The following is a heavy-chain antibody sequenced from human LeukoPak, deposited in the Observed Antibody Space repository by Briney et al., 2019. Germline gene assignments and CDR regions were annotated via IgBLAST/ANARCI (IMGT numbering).Heavy chain of an antibody. Sequence: SVKVSCKASGGTFSSYAISWVRQAPGQGLEWMGGIIPIFGTANYAQKFQGRVTITTDESTSTAYMELSSLRSEDTAVYYCAAGRANYYYYCMHVWGKGTTVTVSS. CDR3: AAGRANYYYYCMHV. CDR1: GGTFSSYA. J-gene: IGHJ6*03. V-gene: IGHV1-69*05. D-gene: IGHD2-15*01. CDR2: IIPIFGTA.